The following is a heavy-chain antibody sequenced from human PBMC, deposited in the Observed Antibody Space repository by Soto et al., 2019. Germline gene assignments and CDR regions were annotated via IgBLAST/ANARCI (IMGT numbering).Heavy chain of an antibody. Sequence: QLQLQESGPGLVKPSETLSLTCTVSGGSISRSSYYWGWIRQPPGKGLEWIGSIYHSGSTHYNPSLKSRVTISVDTSKNQFSLKLSSVTAADTAVYYCATLWFGAADYWGQGTLVTVSS. J-gene: IGHJ4*02. D-gene: IGHD3-10*01. CDR1: GGSISRSSYY. CDR2: IYHSGST. CDR3: ATLWFGAADY. V-gene: IGHV4-39*01.